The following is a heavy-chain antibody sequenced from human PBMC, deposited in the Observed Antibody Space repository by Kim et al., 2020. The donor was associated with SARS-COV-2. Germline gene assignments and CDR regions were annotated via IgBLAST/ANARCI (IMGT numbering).Heavy chain of an antibody. CDR3: ARVTPGYGSGSSNAFDI. CDR2: IHHSGIA. V-gene: IGHV4-31*03. D-gene: IGHD3-10*01. Sequence: SETLSLTCTVSGGSISSGPYHWTWVRQHPGKGLEWIGYIHHSGIAYYNPSLKSRLTISIDTSKNQFSLKVNSVTAADTAIYYCARVTPGYGSGSSNAFDIWGQGTMVTVSS. J-gene: IGHJ3*02. CDR1: GGSISSGPYH.